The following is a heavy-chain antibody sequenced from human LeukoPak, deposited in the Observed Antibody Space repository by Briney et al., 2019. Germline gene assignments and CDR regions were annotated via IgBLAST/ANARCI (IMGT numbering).Heavy chain of an antibody. Sequence: SETLSLTCTVSGGSLSSGGYYWSWIRQHPGKGLEWIAYIYYSGSTYYNPSLKSRVTISVDTSKNQFSLKLSSVTAADTAVYYCARGRITMVRGVPYFDYWGQGTLVTVSS. CDR1: GGSLSSGGYY. J-gene: IGHJ4*02. V-gene: IGHV4-31*03. CDR2: IYYSGST. D-gene: IGHD3-10*01. CDR3: ARGRITMVRGVPYFDY.